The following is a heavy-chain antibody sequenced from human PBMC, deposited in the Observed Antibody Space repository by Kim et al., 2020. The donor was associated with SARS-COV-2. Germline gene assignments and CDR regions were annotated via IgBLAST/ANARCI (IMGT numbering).Heavy chain of an antibody. J-gene: IGHJ4*02. CDR3: ARATGSGSYLRDF. V-gene: IGHV1-3*01. D-gene: IGHD3-10*01. Sequence: KYSEKFQGRVTITRDHSASTAYMELSSLRSEDTALYYCARATGSGSYLRDFWGQGTLVTVSS.